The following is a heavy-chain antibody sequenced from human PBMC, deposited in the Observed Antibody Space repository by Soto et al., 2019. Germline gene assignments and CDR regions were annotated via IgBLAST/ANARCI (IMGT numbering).Heavy chain of an antibody. CDR2: IWHDGNNR. CDR1: GFTFSNYG. J-gene: IGHJ6*02. V-gene: IGHV3-33*01. D-gene: IGHD1-26*01. Sequence: GGSLRLSCAASGFTFSNYGMHWVRQAPGKGLEWVAIIWHDGNNRYYADSVRGRFIISRDNSKNRLYLQMNSLRAEDTAVYYCASDLVGASDSYGLDVWGQGTPVTVSS. CDR3: ASDLVGASDSYGLDV.